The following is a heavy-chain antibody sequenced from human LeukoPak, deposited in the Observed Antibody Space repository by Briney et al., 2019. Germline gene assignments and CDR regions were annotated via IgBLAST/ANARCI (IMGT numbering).Heavy chain of an antibody. D-gene: IGHD3-3*02. J-gene: IGHJ1*01. Sequence: PSETLSLTCAVSGGSFSGQYWTWIRQFPGKGLEWIGEINHSGSTNYNPSLKSRVTMSKDMSKNHFSLRLSSVTAADTAIYYCARDLYISICYDWGQGTLVSVSS. CDR3: ARDLYISICYD. CDR1: GGSFSGQY. CDR2: INHSGST. V-gene: IGHV4-34*01.